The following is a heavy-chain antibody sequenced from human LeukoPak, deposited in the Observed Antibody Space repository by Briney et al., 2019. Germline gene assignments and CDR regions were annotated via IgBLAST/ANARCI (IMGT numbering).Heavy chain of an antibody. CDR3: ARARYCTNGVCYTGIGGY. D-gene: IGHD2-8*01. CDR2: IYSGGSI. V-gene: IGHV3-66*01. CDR1: GFTVSDNY. Sequence: GGSLRLSCAASGFTVSDNYMTWVRQAPGKGLEWVSVIYSGGSIYYADSVKGRFTISRDNAKNSLYLQMNSLRAEDTAVYYCARARYCTNGVCYTGIGGYWGQGTLVTVSS. J-gene: IGHJ4*02.